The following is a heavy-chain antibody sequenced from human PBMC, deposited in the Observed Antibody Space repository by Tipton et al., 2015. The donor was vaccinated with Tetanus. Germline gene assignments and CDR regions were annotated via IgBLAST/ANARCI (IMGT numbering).Heavy chain of an antibody. CDR2: IYSGGST. J-gene: IGHJ3*02. V-gene: IGHV3-53*01. D-gene: IGHD6-6*01. CDR3: ARGEYSSSAVAFDI. CDR1: GFTVSSNY. Sequence: QLVQSGGGLIQPGGSLRLSCAASGFTVSSNYMSWVRQAPGKGLEWVSVIYSGGSTYYADSVKGRFTISRDNSKNTLYLQMNSRRAVIRAVYCCARGEYSSSAVAFDIWGQGTMVPVSS.